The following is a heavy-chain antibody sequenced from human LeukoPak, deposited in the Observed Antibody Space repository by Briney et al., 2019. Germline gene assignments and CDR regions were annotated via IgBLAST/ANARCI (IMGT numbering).Heavy chain of an antibody. CDR1: GFTFSSYG. CDR3: AKDRVWGSGLGRWFDP. CDR2: IRYDGSNK. J-gene: IGHJ5*02. D-gene: IGHD3-10*01. V-gene: IGHV3-30*02. Sequence: GGSLRLSCAASGFTFSSYGMHWVRQAPGKGLEWVAFIRYDGSNKYYADSVKGRFTISRDNSKNTLYLQTNSLRAEDTAVYYCAKDRVWGSGLGRWFDPWGQGTLVTVSS.